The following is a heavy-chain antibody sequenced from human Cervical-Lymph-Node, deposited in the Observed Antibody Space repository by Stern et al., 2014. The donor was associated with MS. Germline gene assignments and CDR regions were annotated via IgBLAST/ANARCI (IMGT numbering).Heavy chain of an antibody. CDR2: IVPIFDRA. D-gene: IGHD5-18*01. CDR1: GGTFSTYP. Sequence: QVQLVESGGEVKKPGSSGKVSCKASGGTFSTYPINWVRQAPGQRLEWMGGIVPIFDRANYARKFQGRVTITADESASTAYMELSGLRSEDTAVYYCARERGNSYGFDYWGQGTPVTVSS. V-gene: IGHV1-69*01. CDR3: ARERGNSYGFDY. J-gene: IGHJ4*02.